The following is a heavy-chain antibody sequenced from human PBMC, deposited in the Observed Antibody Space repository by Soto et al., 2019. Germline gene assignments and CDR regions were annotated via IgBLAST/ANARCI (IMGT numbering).Heavy chain of an antibody. J-gene: IGHJ4*02. CDR3: ATLDY. CDR1: GGSISAYY. Sequence: PSETLSLTCTVSGGSISAYYWSWVRQHPGKGLEWIGYIYYTGSTTYNPSLKSRVTISIDTSKSQFSLKLNSVTAADTAVYYCATLDYWSQGTLVTVSS. V-gene: IGHV4-59*12. CDR2: IYYTGST.